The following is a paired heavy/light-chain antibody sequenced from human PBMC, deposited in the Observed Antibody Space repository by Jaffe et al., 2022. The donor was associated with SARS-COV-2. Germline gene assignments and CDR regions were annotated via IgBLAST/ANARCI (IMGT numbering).Light chain of an antibody. Sequence: SSELTQDPAVSVALGQTVRITCQGDSLRTYYANWYQQKAGQAPLLVMYGRNNRPSGIPDRFSGSSSGDTASLTITGARAEDESDYYCNSRDSSGNRLVFGGGTKVTVL. CDR3: NSRDSSGNRLV. CDR1: SLRTYY. CDR2: GRN. J-gene: IGLJ3*02. V-gene: IGLV3-19*01.
Heavy chain of an antibody. D-gene: IGHD2-2*01. J-gene: IGHJ2*01. V-gene: IGHV3-33*01. CDR1: GFSLRYYG. CDR2: VWAIGNDK. Sequence: QVQLAESGGGVVQPGTSLTLSCAASGFSLRYYGMHWVRQTPGKGLEWVAEVWAIGNDKDFDYADSVRGRFTISRDNSRNTLYLQMNSLRAEDTAVYYCARNGDASGNYWYLDLWGRGTLVTVPS. CDR3: ARNGDASGNYWYLDL.